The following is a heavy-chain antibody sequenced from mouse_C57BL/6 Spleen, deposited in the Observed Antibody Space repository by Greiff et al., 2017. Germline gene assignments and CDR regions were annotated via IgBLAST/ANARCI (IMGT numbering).Heavy chain of an antibody. CDR3: ERFPYGSSSYYAMDY. J-gene: IGHJ4*01. Sequence: VKLMESGPELVKPGASVKISCKASGYAFSSSWMNWVKQRPGKGLEWIGRIYPGDGDTNYNGKFKGKATLTADKSSSTAYMQLSSLTSEDSAVYFCERFPYGSSSYYAMDYWGQGTSVTVSS. CDR1: GYAFSSSW. D-gene: IGHD1-1*01. CDR2: IYPGDGDT. V-gene: IGHV1-82*01.